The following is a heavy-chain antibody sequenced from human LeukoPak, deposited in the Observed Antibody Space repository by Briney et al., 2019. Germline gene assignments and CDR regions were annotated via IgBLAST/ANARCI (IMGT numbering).Heavy chain of an antibody. Sequence: GGSLRLSCAASGFTFSSYSMNWVRQAPGKGLEWVSYISSSSTIYYADSVKGRFTISRDNAKNSLYLQMNSLRAEDTAVYYCATDYYGSRKQTGYWGQGTLVTVSS. CDR2: ISSSSTI. J-gene: IGHJ4*02. CDR3: ATDYYGSRKQTGY. D-gene: IGHD3-10*01. V-gene: IGHV3-48*01. CDR1: GFTFSSYS.